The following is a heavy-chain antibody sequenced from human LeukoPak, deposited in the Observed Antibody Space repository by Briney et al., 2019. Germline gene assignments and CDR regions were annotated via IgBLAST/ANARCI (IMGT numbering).Heavy chain of an antibody. V-gene: IGHV3-11*01. D-gene: IGHD6-13*01. CDR1: GFTFSDYY. Sequence: GGSLRLSCAASGFTFSDYYMNWIRQAPGKGLEWISFISTSGNTIYYADSVKGRFTLSRDSAKNSLYLQMNSLRADDTAMYYCAREVAAAAKLDYWGQGTLVTASS. CDR2: ISTSGNTI. J-gene: IGHJ4*02. CDR3: AREVAAAAKLDY.